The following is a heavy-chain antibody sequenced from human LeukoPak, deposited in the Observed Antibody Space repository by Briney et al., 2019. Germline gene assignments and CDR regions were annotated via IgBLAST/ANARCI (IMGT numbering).Heavy chain of an antibody. CDR3: ARYDVWGSYRAFDY. CDR2: IYHSGST. D-gene: IGHD3-16*02. CDR1: GYSISSGYY. V-gene: IGHV4-38-2*02. J-gene: IGHJ4*02. Sequence: SETLSLTCTVSGYSISSGYYWGWIRQPPGKGLEWIGSIYHSGSTNYNPSPKSRVTISVDTSRNQFSLKLSSVTAADTAVYYCARYDVWGSYRAFDYWGQGTLVTVFS.